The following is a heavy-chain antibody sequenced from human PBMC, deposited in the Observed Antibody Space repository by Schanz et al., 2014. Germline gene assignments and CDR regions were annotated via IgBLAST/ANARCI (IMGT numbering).Heavy chain of an antibody. CDR1: GFSFGSYA. D-gene: IGHD3-3*01. J-gene: IGHJ4*02. Sequence: EVQLVESGGGLVQRGGSLRLSCAASGFSFGSYAMSWVRQAPGRGLEWVSALSARGHRTQYADSVMGRFTISRDNAKSSLYLQMNSLRDEDTAVYYCAATTILADWGQGTLVAVSS. V-gene: IGHV3-23*04. CDR3: AATTILAD. CDR2: LSARGHRT.